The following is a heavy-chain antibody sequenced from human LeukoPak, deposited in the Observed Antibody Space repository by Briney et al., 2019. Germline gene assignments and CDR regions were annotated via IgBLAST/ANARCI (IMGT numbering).Heavy chain of an antibody. Sequence: GGSLRLSCAASGFTFSSYAMSWVRQAPGKGLEWVSAISGSGGSTYYADSVKGRFTISRDNSKNTLYLQMNSLRAEDTAVYYCARDIHDSSGYYYDYWGQGTLVTVSS. CDR3: ARDIHDSSGYYYDY. CDR2: ISGSGGST. V-gene: IGHV3-23*01. J-gene: IGHJ4*02. D-gene: IGHD3-22*01. CDR1: GFTFSSYA.